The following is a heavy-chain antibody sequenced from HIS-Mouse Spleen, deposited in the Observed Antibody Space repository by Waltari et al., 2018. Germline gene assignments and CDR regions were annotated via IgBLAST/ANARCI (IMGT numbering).Heavy chain of an antibody. D-gene: IGHD6-13*01. V-gene: IGHV4-39*07. J-gene: IGHJ2*01. CDR2: IYYSGST. CDR1: GGPISSSIYY. CDR3: AREIPYSSSWYDWYFDL. Sequence: QLQLQESGPGLVKPSETLSLTCTVSGGPISSSIYYWGWIRQPPGKGLEWIGSIYYSGSTYDNPSLKSRVTISVDTSKNQFSLKLSSVTAADTAVYYCAREIPYSSSWYDWYFDLWGRGTLVTVSS.